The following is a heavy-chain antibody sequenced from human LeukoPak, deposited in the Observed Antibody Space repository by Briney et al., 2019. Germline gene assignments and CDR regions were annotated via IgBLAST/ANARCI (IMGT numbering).Heavy chain of an antibody. Sequence: SETLSLTCTVSGGSISSYYWSWIRQPPGKGLEWIGYIYYSGSTNYNPSLESRVTISVDTSKNQFSLKLSSVTAVDTAVYYCARGWGLVLEWLPNRDYYYYMDVWGKGTTVTVSS. D-gene: IGHD3-3*01. CDR3: ARGWGLVLEWLPNRDYYYYMDV. J-gene: IGHJ6*03. CDR1: GGSISSYY. V-gene: IGHV4-59*01. CDR2: IYYSGST.